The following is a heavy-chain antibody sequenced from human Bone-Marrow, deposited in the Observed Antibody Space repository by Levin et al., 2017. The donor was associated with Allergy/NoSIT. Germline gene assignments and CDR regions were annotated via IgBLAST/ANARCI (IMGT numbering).Heavy chain of an antibody. V-gene: IGHV1-18*01. D-gene: IGHD3-9*01. J-gene: IGHJ3*02. CDR1: GYILTSYG. CDR2: ISPYTGNT. Sequence: HGESLKISCKASGYILTSYGISWVRQAPGQGLEWMGWISPYTGNTNYTEKLQGRVTLTTDRATKTAYMELRSLRSDDTAVYYCVRDADFILTGFYAFDIWGQGTMVTVSS. CDR3: VRDADFILTGFYAFDI.